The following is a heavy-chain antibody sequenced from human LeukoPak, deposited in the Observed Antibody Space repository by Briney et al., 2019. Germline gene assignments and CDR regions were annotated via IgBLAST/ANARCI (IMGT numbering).Heavy chain of an antibody. Sequence: PSETLSLTCAVYGDSFSAYYWSWVRQPPGKGLEWIGEINHSGSTNYNPSLKSRVTISVDTSKNQFSLNLTSVTAADTAVYYCAREFARSNAFDIWGQGTMFTVSS. J-gene: IGHJ3*02. CDR1: GDSFSAYY. CDR2: INHSGST. V-gene: IGHV4-34*01. D-gene: IGHD3-10*01. CDR3: AREFARSNAFDI.